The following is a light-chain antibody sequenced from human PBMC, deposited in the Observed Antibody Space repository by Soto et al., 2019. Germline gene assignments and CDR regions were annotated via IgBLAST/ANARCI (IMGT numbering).Light chain of an antibody. J-gene: IGKJ1*01. CDR1: QSVSSSY. V-gene: IGKV3-20*01. CDR3: QKSGRSWT. CDR2: GAS. Sequence: EIVLTQSPGTLALSPGERATLSCRASQSVSSSYLAWYQQKPGQAPRLLIYGASSRATGIPDRFSGSGSGKDFTLTISRLAPEHFAVYYCQKSGRSWTCGQGTKVQIK.